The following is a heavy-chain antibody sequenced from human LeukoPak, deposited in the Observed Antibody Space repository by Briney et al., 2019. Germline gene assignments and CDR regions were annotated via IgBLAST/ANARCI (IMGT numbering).Heavy chain of an antibody. CDR3: AILKYSSGSFDY. CDR1: GGSISSYY. J-gene: IGHJ4*02. D-gene: IGHD6-25*01. Sequence: PSETLSLTCTVSGGSISSYYWSWIRQPPGKGLEWIGYIYYSGSTNYNPSLKSRVTISVDTSKNQFSLKMTSVTAADTAVYYCAILKYSSGSFDYWGQGTLVTVSS. V-gene: IGHV4-59*01. CDR2: IYYSGST.